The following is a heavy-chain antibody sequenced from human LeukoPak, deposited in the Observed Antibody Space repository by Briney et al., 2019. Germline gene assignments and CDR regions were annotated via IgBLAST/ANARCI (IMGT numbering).Heavy chain of an antibody. D-gene: IGHD2-2*01. J-gene: IGHJ4*02. V-gene: IGHV3-30-3*01. CDR1: GFTFSSYA. Sequence: GGSLRLSCAASGFTFSSYAMHWVRQAPGKGLEWVAVISYDGSNKYYADSVKGRFTISRDNSKNTLYLQMNSLRAEDTAVYYCARDMRRIRFVVVRSVDYWGQGTLVTVSS. CDR3: ARDMRRIRFVVVRSVDY. CDR2: ISYDGSNK.